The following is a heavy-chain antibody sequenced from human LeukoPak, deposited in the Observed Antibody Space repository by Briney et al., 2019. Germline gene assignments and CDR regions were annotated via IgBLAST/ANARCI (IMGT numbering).Heavy chain of an antibody. CDR2: MNPNSGNT. V-gene: IGHV1-8*01. CDR3: ATSRDSSGYYGDY. CDR1: GYTFTSYD. J-gene: IGHJ4*02. Sequence: ASVKVSCKASGYTFTSYDINWVQQATGQGLEWMGWMNPNSGNTGYAQKFQGRVTMTRNTSISTAYMELSSLRSEDTAVYYCATSRDSSGYYGDYWGQGTLVTVSS. D-gene: IGHD3-22*01.